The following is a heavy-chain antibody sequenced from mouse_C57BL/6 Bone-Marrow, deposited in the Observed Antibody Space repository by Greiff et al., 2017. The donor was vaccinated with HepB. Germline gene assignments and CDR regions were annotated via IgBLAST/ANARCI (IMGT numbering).Heavy chain of an antibody. CDR2: INPYNGDT. Sequence: VQLKESGPELVKPGDSVKISCKASGYSFTGYFMNWVMQSHGKSLEWIGRINPYNGDTFYNQKFKGKATLTVDKSSSTAHMALRSLTSEDSAVYYCARDFQFSTTVVEPLCWYFDVWGTGTTVTVSS. V-gene: IGHV1-20*01. J-gene: IGHJ1*03. CDR3: ARDFQFSTTVVEPLCWYFDV. D-gene: IGHD1-1*01. CDR1: GYSFTGYF.